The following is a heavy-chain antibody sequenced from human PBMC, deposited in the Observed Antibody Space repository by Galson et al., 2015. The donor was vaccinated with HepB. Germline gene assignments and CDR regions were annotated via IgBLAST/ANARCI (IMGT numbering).Heavy chain of an antibody. J-gene: IGHJ4*02. CDR3: ARVRSSSVGWDYFDY. CDR1: GYTLTTYA. Sequence: SVKVSCKASGYTLTTYAIHWVRQAPGQRLEWMGWINAGSGNTKYSQNFQGRVTITRDTSASTAYMELTSLRSEDTAVYYCARVRSSSVGWDYFDYWGQGTLVTVSS. CDR2: INAGSGNT. V-gene: IGHV1-3*01. D-gene: IGHD6-6*01.